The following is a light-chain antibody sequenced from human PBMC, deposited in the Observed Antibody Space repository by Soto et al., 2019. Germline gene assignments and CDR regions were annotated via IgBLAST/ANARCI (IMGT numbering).Light chain of an antibody. CDR3: QQRHMRLIR. CDR2: DAY. J-gene: IGKJ5*01. V-gene: IGKV3-11*01. Sequence: LTNTTNPPSLSPVEVDILFCRASQSVSSNLAWYQQKPGQAPRLLIYDAYNRATGIPPRFSGSGSGTDFTLTICRLEPEESTVYYCQQRHMRLIRFGEGTR. CDR1: QSVSSN.